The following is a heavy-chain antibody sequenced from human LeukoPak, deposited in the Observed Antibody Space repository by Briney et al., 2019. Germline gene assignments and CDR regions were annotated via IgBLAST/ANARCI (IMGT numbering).Heavy chain of an antibody. J-gene: IGHJ4*02. V-gene: IGHV3-30*18. CDR3: AKLGIRGVILHYFDY. D-gene: IGHD3-10*01. Sequence: PGGSLILSCAASGFTFSSYGMRWGRQAPGKGLEWVAVISYDGSNKYYADSVKGRFTISRDNSKNTLYLQMNRLRAEDTAVYYCAKLGIRGVILHYFDYWGQGTLVTVSS. CDR1: GFTFSSYG. CDR2: ISYDGSNK.